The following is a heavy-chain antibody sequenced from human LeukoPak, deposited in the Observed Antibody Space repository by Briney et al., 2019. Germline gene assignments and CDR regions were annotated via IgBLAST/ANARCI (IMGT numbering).Heavy chain of an antibody. CDR1: GGSFSGYY. D-gene: IGHD6-19*01. Sequence: SETLSLTCAVYGGSFSGYYWSWIRQPPGKGLEWIGEINHSGSTNDNPSLKSRVTISVDTSKNQFSLKLSSVTAADTAVYYCARGYSSGWLVNYWGQGTLVTVSS. V-gene: IGHV4-34*01. CDR3: ARGYSSGWLVNY. J-gene: IGHJ4*02. CDR2: INHSGST.